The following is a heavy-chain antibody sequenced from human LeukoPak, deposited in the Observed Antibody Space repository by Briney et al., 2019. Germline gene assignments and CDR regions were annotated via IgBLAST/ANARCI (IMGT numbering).Heavy chain of an antibody. CDR1: GFTFSRYA. V-gene: IGHV3-64D*06. D-gene: IGHD3-10*01. CDR2: ISSNGGST. Sequence: GGSLRLSCSASGFTFSRYAMHWVRQAPGKGLEYVSAISSNGGSTYYADSVKGRFTIPRDNSRNTLHLQMSSLRVEDTAVYYCVKDSSSGSYFDYWGQETLVTVSS. J-gene: IGHJ4*02. CDR3: VKDSSSGSYFDY.